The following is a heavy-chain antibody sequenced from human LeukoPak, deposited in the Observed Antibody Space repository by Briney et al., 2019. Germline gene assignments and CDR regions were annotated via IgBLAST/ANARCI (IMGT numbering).Heavy chain of an antibody. J-gene: IGHJ4*02. V-gene: IGHV5-51*01. CDR2: IYPGDSDT. CDR1: GYSFTSYW. Sequence: ASVKVSCKASGYSFTSYWIGWVRQMPGKGLEWMGIIYPGDSDTRYSPSFQGQVTISADKSISTAYLQWSSLKASDTAMYYCARGRGYSYGTLDYWGQGTLVTVSS. D-gene: IGHD5-18*01. CDR3: ARGRGYSYGTLDY.